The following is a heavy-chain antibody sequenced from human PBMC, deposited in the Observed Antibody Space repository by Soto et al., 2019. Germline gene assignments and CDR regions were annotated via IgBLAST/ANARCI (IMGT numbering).Heavy chain of an antibody. D-gene: IGHD1-1*01. Sequence: QVHLVQSGAEVKKPGASVKVSCKGSGYGFTTYDITWVRKAPGQGLEWMAWISAHNGNTNYAQKLQGRVTVTRDTSTSTAYMELRSLRSDDTAVYYCARGRYGDYWGQGALVTVSS. J-gene: IGHJ4*02. V-gene: IGHV1-18*01. CDR1: GYGFTTYD. CDR2: ISAHNGNT. CDR3: ARGRYGDY.